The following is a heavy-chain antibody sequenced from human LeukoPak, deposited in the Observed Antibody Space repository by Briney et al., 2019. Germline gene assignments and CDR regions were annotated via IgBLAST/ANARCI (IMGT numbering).Heavy chain of an antibody. V-gene: IGHV3-11*06. Sequence: GGSLTLSCAASGFTCSDYYMSWIRQAPGKALEWISYISSSSNYKKYADSEQGRLTISRDNAKSSLYLQMNGLRAVDTAVYYCARHGLYDSTDYWTFQHWGQGTLVTVSS. CDR1: GFTCSDYY. CDR3: ARHGLYDSTDYWTFQH. CDR2: ISSSSNYK. D-gene: IGHD3-22*01. J-gene: IGHJ1*01.